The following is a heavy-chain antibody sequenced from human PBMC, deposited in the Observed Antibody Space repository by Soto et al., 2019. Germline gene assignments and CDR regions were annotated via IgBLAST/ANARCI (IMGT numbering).Heavy chain of an antibody. CDR1: GASISSYY. V-gene: IGHV4-34*01. Sequence: PSETLSLTCTVSGASISSYYWSWIRQPPGKGLEWIGEINHSGSTNYNPSLKSRVTISVDTSKNQFSLKLSSVTAADTAVYYCARGGRHYDFWSGYSPRYYYYYGMDVWGQGTTVTVSS. J-gene: IGHJ6*02. CDR3: ARGGRHYDFWSGYSPRYYYYYGMDV. D-gene: IGHD3-3*01. CDR2: INHSGST.